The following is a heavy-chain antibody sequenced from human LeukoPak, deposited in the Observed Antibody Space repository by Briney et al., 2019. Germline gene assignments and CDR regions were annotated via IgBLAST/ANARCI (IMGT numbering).Heavy chain of an antibody. Sequence: GGSLRLSCAASGFSVSSNYMSWVRQAPGKGLEWVSAISGSGGSTYYADSVKGRFTISRDNSKNTLYLQMNSLRAEDTAVYYCAKDSGSYSYYYYGMDVWGQGTTVTVSS. CDR1: GFSVSSNY. V-gene: IGHV3-23*01. D-gene: IGHD1-26*01. J-gene: IGHJ6*02. CDR2: ISGSGGST. CDR3: AKDSGSYSYYYYGMDV.